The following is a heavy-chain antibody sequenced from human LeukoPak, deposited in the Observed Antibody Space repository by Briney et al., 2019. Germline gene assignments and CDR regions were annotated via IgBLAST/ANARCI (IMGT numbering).Heavy chain of an antibody. V-gene: IGHV1-18*04. CDR1: GYTFTSYG. CDR3: AREHCSSTSCYPPKDY. CDR2: ISAYNGNT. D-gene: IGHD2-2*01. J-gene: IGHJ4*02. Sequence: ASVKVSCKASGYTFTSYGISWVRQAPGQGLEWMGWISAYNGNTNYAQKLQGRATMTTDTSTSTAYMELRSLRSDDTAVYYCAREHCSSTSCYPPKDYWGQGTLVTVSS.